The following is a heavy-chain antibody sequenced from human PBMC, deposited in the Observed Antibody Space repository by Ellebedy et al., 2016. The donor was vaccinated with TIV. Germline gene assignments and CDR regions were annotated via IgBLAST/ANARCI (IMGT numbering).Heavy chain of an antibody. V-gene: IGHV1-69*04. Sequence: AASVKVSCKASGGTFSSYGISWVRQAPGQGREWLGRIIPILGIPNYAQKFQGRVTITSDKSTSTAYMELSSLRSEDTAVYYCASRGVPLGYCSGGSCLETYYYYGMDVWGQGTTVTVSS. D-gene: IGHD2-15*01. CDR2: IIPILGIP. J-gene: IGHJ6*02. CDR1: GGTFSSYG. CDR3: ASRGVPLGYCSGGSCLETYYYYGMDV.